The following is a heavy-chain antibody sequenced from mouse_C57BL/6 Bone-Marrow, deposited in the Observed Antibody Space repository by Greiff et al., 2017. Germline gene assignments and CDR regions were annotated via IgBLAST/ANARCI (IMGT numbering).Heavy chain of an antibody. CDR3: ARLEFDGSSGDWYFDV. Sequence: QVQLQQSGPELVKPGASVKLSCKASGYTFTSYDINWVKQRPGPGLAWIGWIYPRDGSTKYNEKFKGKATLTVYTSSSTAYMGLHSLTSEDSAVYFCARLEFDGSSGDWYFDVWGTGTTVTVSS. J-gene: IGHJ1*03. CDR1: GYTFTSYD. CDR2: IYPRDGST. V-gene: IGHV1-85*01. D-gene: IGHD1-1*01.